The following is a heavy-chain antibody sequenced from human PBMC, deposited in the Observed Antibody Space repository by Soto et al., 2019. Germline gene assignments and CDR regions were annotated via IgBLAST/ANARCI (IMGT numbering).Heavy chain of an antibody. CDR2: IDPSDSYT. Sequence: PGESLKISCKGSGYSFTSYWISWVRQMPGKGLEWMGRIDPSDSYTNYSPSFQGHVTISADKSISTAYLQWSSLKASDTAMYYCARLHCSSTSCYDYYGMDVWGQGTTVTV. CDR1: GYSFTSYW. J-gene: IGHJ6*02. CDR3: ARLHCSSTSCYDYYGMDV. V-gene: IGHV5-10-1*01. D-gene: IGHD2-2*01.